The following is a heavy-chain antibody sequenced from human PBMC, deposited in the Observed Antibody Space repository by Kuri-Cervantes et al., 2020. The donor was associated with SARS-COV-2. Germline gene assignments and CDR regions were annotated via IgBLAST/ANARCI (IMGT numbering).Heavy chain of an antibody. CDR3: ARDSRRDPPPYNYFKDI. D-gene: IGHD5-24*01. J-gene: IGHJ6*03. V-gene: IGHV1-2*02. CDR2: INPNSGDT. CDR1: GYTFTGYY. Sequence: ASVKVSCKASGYTFTGYYIHWVRQAPGQGLEWMGWINPNSGDTNYAPKFYGRVTMTRDTSITTAYMELSGLRSDDTDIYYCARDSRRDPPPYNYFKDIWGKGTPVTVSS.